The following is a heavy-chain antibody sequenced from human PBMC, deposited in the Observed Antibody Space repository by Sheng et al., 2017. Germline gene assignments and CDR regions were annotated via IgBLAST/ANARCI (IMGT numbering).Heavy chain of an antibody. V-gene: IGHV4-34*01. J-gene: IGHJ6*02. D-gene: IGHD3-10*01. CDR1: GGSFSGYY. CDR3: ARETNLLWFGELGYLHYYYGMDV. CDR2: INHSGST. Sequence: QVQLQQWGAGLLKPSETLSLTCAVYGGSFSGYYWSWIRQPPGKGLEWIGEINHSGSTNYNPSLKSRVTISVDTSKNQFSLKLSSVTAADTAVYYCARETNLLWFGELGYLHYYYGMDVWGQGTTVTVSS.